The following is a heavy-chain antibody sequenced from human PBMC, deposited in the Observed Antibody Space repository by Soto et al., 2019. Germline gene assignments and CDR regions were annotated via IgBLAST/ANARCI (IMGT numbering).Heavy chain of an antibody. CDR1: GASINNNNNF. CDR2: IYYAGGT. V-gene: IGHV4-39*07. CDR3: ARGHGPKNWFDP. J-gene: IGHJ5*02. Sequence: SETLSLTCTVSGASINNNNNFWAWIRQPPGKGLEWIGSIYYAGGTYYNPSLKSRVTISVDTSKNQFSLKLSSVTAADTAVYYCARGHGPKNWFDPWGQGTLVTVSS.